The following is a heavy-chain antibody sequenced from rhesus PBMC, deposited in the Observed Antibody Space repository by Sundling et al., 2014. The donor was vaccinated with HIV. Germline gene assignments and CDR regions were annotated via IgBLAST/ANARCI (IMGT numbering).Heavy chain of an antibody. CDR1: GASISGYN. Sequence: QVQLQESGPGLVKPSETLSLTCGVSGASISGYNWGWIRQPPGKGLEWIGCIDANVADTNYNPSLKSRVSISRDTSKNQFSLRLSSVTAADTAVYYCARVIFTSSGNYWGQGVLVTVSS. J-gene: IGHJ4*01. CDR3: ARVIFTSSGNY. D-gene: IGHD2-27*01. CDR2: IDANVADT. V-gene: IGHV4-81*01.